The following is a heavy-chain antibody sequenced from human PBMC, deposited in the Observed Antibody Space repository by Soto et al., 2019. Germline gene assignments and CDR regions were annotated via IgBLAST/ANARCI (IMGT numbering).Heavy chain of an antibody. CDR1: GGSISSYY. J-gene: IGHJ4*02. CDR2: IYYSGST. Sequence: QVQLQESGPGLVKPSETLSLTCTVSGGSISSYYWSWIRQPPGKGLEGIGYIYYSGSTNYNPSLKSRVTISVDTSKNQFSLKLSSVTAADTAVYYCASHGGKAAAGTVAASEGGWTNWGQGTLVTVSS. V-gene: IGHV4-59*01. D-gene: IGHD6-13*01. CDR3: ASHGGKAAAGTVAASEGGWTN.